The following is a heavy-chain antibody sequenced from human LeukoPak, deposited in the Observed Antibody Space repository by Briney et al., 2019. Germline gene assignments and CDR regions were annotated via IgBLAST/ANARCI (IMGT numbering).Heavy chain of an antibody. Sequence: ASVKVSCKASGGTFSSYAISWVRQAPGQGRQWMGGIIPIFGTTKYAQKFQGRVTITTDESTSTAYMELSSLRSEDTAVYYCARGAYSSPGYYYYYYMDVWGKGTTVTVSS. V-gene: IGHV1-69*05. CDR3: ARGAYSSPGYYYYYYMDV. CDR1: GGTFSSYA. J-gene: IGHJ6*03. CDR2: IIPIFGTT. D-gene: IGHD6-13*01.